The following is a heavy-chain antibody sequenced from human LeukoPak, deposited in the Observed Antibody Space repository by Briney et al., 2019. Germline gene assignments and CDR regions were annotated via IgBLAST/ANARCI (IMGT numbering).Heavy chain of an antibody. CDR3: ARRGYCATTTCYRLFDY. V-gene: IGHV5-51*01. CDR2: IYPGNSDT. J-gene: IGHJ4*02. CDR1: GHSFTNYW. D-gene: IGHD2-2*01. Sequence: GESLKISCKGYGHSFTNYWIGWVRQMPGKGLECMGIIYPGNSDTRYSPSFQGQVAISVDKSISTAYLQWSSLKASDSAIYYCARRGYCATTTCYRLFDYWGQGTLVTVSS.